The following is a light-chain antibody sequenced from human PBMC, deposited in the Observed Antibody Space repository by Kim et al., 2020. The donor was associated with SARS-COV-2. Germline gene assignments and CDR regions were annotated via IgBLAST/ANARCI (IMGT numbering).Light chain of an antibody. Sequence: SSELTQPPSVSVSPGQTASITCSGDKLGDKYACWYQQKPGQSPVLVIFQDSKRPSGIPERFPGSNSGNTATLTISGTQAMDEADYYCQAWDSSTVV. J-gene: IGLJ2*01. CDR3: QAWDSSTVV. V-gene: IGLV3-1*01. CDR1: KLGDKY. CDR2: QDS.